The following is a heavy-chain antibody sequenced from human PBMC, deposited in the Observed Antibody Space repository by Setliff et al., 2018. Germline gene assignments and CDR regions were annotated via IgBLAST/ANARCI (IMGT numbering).Heavy chain of an antibody. J-gene: IGHJ4*02. D-gene: IGHD3-22*01. CDR2: IIPILGTA. V-gene: IGHV1-69*05. CDR3: ARSYYDSSGYYHPAFDY. CDR1: GGTFSSYA. Sequence: GASVKVSCKASGGTFSSYAISWVRQAPGQGLEWMGGIIPILGTANYAQKFQGRVTITTDESTSTAYMELSSLRSEDTAVYYCARSYYDSSGYYHPAFDYWGQGTLVTVSS.